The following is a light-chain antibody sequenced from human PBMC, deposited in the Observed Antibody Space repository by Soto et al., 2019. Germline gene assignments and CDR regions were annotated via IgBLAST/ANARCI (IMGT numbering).Light chain of an antibody. J-gene: IGKJ1*01. V-gene: IGKV1-8*01. Sequence: AIRMTQSPSSFSASTGDRVTITCRASQGISSYLAWYQQKPGKAPKLLIYAASTLQSGVPLRFSGSGSGTDFTLTISCLQSEDFATYYCQQYYSYPHTFGQGTKVDIK. CDR2: AAS. CDR3: QQYYSYPHT. CDR1: QGISSY.